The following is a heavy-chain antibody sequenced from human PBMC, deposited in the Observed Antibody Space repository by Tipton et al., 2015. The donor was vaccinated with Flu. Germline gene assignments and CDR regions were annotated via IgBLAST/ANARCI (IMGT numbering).Heavy chain of an antibody. Sequence: LRLSCSVSGASIGSPYFWGWIRQPPGKGLEWIGNVHQTGSTYYNPSLRSRITITVDRPKNHFSLRLTSVTAADTAIYYCARRDYSNCVSEPKNWFDSWGQGTLVTVSS. CDR3: ARRDYSNCVSEPKNWFDS. V-gene: IGHV4-38-2*01. D-gene: IGHD4-11*01. CDR1: GASIGSPYF. J-gene: IGHJ5*01. CDR2: VHQTGST.